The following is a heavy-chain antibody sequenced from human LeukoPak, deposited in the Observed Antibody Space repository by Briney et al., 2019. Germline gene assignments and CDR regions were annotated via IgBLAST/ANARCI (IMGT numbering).Heavy chain of an antibody. CDR2: IYLYGTT. Sequence: GSLGLSCAASGFTVSSYYMSWVRQSPVKGLEWIGEIYLYGTTNYNPSFTSRVTMSVDRSRNQFSLKLTSVTAADTAVYYCARQKWEQQGRDYYFNGLDVWGPGTTVIVSS. J-gene: IGHJ6*02. CDR1: GFTVSSYY. D-gene: IGHD1/OR15-1a*01. V-gene: IGHV4-4*02. CDR3: ARQKWEQQGRDYYFNGLDV.